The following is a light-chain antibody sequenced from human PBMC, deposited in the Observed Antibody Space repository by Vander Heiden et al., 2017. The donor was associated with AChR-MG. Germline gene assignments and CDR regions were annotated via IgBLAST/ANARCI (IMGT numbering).Light chain of an antibody. CDR3: QVWDSSSWV. CDR1: NIGDKN. J-gene: IGLJ3*02. Sequence: SYELTQPPSVSVALGQTAKITCGGNNIGDKNVHWYQQKPGQAPVLVIHRDSSRPSGIPERFSGSNSGNTSTLIISRAQAGDEADYYCQVWDSSSWVFGGGTKLTVL. CDR2: RDS. V-gene: IGLV3-9*01.